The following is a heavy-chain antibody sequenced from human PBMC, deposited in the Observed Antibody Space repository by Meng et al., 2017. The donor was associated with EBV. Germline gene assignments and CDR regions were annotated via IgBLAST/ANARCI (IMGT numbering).Heavy chain of an antibody. Sequence: GRLLQSGAEVKKPGSSVKVSCKTSGGTFRSDAVSWVRQAPGQGLEWMGGLIPMSDAPYYAQKFQDRVTIPADESTSTHYMDLSGLRSEDTAVYYCASESGRGFTPDYWGQGTLVTVSS. J-gene: IGHJ4*02. CDR1: GGTFRSDA. D-gene: IGHD3-10*01. V-gene: IGHV1-69*01. CDR3: ASESGRGFTPDY. CDR2: LIPMSDAP.